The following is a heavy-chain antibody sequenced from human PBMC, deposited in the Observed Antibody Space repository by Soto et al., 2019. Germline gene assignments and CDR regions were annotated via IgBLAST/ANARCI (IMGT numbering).Heavy chain of an antibody. J-gene: IGHJ6*03. CDR3: ARDEAVTTNYYYYYMDV. CDR2: ISSSSTI. Sequence: GGSLRLSCAASGFTFSSYSMNWVRQAPGKGLEWVSYISSSSTIYYADSVKGRFTISRDNAKNSLYLQMNSLRAEDTAVYYCARDEAVTTNYYYYYMDVWGKGTTVTVSS. V-gene: IGHV3-48*01. CDR1: GFTFSSYS. D-gene: IGHD4-17*01.